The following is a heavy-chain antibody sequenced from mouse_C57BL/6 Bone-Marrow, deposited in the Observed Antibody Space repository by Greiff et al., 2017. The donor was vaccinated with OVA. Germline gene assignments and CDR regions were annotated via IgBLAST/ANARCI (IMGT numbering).Heavy chain of an antibody. J-gene: IGHJ2*01. Sequence: EVQGVESGGGLVQPGGSLKLSCAASGFTFSDYYMYWVRQTPEKRLEWVAYISNGGGSTYYPDTVKGRFTISRDNAKNTLYLQMSRLKSEDTAMYYCARLRGYLDYFDYWGQGTTLTVSS. D-gene: IGHD2-2*01. V-gene: IGHV5-12*01. CDR1: GFTFSDYY. CDR3: ARLRGYLDYFDY. CDR2: ISNGGGST.